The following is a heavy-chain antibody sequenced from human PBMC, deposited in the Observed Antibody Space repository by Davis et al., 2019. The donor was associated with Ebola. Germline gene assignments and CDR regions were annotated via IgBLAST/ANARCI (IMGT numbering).Heavy chain of an antibody. CDR1: GSSSRGYH. CDR3: ARVTYYYDSSGYYLTDY. D-gene: IGHD3-22*01. Sequence: MPSNPLSPPVPLHGSSSRGYHWRWIPPPPGEGLEWLASIYYSGSTYYDPSLKSRVTISVDTSKNQFSLKLSSVTAEDTAVYYCARVTYYYDSSGYYLTDYWGQGTLVTVSS. V-gene: IGHV4-38-2*02. CDR2: IYYSGST. J-gene: IGHJ4*02.